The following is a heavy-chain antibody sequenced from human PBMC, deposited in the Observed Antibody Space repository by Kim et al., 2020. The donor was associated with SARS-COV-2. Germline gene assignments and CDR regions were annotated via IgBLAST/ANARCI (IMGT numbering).Heavy chain of an antibody. D-gene: IGHD4-17*01. Sequence: SETLSLTCSVSGVSISRYFWSWIRQPPGKGLEWIGYIYYTGSTNYNPSLKGRVTISLDTPKNQVSLSLNSVTAADTAVYYCATYGGNSGFDNWGQGTLVTVCS. J-gene: IGHJ4*02. CDR2: IYYTGST. V-gene: IGHV4-59*13. CDR3: ATYGGNSGFDN. CDR1: GVSISRYF.